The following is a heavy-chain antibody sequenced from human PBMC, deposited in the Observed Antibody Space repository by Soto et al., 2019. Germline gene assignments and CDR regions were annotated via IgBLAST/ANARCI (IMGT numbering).Heavy chain of an antibody. CDR3: AKDFGIAARLSNWYFDL. D-gene: IGHD6-6*01. CDR2: ISWNSGSI. J-gene: IGHJ2*01. Sequence: ESGGGLVQPGRSLRLSCAASGFTFDDYAMHWVRQAPGKGLEWVSGISWNSGSIGYADSVKGRFTISRDNAKNSLYLQMNSLRAEDTALYYCAKDFGIAARLSNWYFDLWGRGTLVTVSS. CDR1: GFTFDDYA. V-gene: IGHV3-9*01.